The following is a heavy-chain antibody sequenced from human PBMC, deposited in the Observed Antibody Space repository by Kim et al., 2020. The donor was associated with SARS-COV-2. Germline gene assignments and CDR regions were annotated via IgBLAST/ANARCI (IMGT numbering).Heavy chain of an antibody. CDR3: ARDQGRQGGYSYGVTLHFDY. D-gene: IGHD5-18*01. CDR2: ICYDGSNK. J-gene: IGHJ4*02. V-gene: IGHV3-33*01. CDR1: GFTFSSYG. Sequence: GGSLRLSCAASGFTFSSYGMHWVRQAPGKGLEWVAVICYDGSNKYYADSVKGRFTISRDNSKNTLYLQMNSLRAEDTAVYYCARDQGRQGGYSYGVTLHFDYWGQGTLVTVSS.